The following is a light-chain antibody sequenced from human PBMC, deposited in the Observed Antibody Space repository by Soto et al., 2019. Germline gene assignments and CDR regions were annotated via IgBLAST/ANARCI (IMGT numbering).Light chain of an antibody. Sequence: EIVMTQSPSTLSVSPGERATLSCRASQSIGNNLAWYQQQPGQAPRLLIYDASTRPAVIPARFSGSGSGTEFALTVSSLQSADVAVYSSQQYNSWPLTFGGGAKVEIK. CDR1: QSIGNN. J-gene: IGKJ4*01. CDR3: QQYNSWPLT. V-gene: IGKV3-15*01. CDR2: DAS.